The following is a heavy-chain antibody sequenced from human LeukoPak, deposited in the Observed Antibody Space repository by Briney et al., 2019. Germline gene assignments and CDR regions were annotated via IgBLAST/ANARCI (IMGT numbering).Heavy chain of an antibody. Sequence: GASVKVSCKASGYTFTGYYMHWVRQAPGQGLEWMGWINPNSGGTNYAQKFQGRVTMTRDTSISTAYMELSSLRSEDTAVYYCARGAYGSGSYYNWHYYCYYYYMDVWGKGTTVTISS. CDR3: ARGAYGSGSYYNWHYYCYYYYMDV. V-gene: IGHV1-2*02. J-gene: IGHJ6*03. D-gene: IGHD3-10*01. CDR2: INPNSGGT. CDR1: GYTFTGYY.